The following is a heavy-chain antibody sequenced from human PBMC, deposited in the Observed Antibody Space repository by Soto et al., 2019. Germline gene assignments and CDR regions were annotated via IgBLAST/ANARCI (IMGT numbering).Heavy chain of an antibody. CDR3: AQGGSYGAGYYFDY. Sequence: GGSLRLSCAASGFTFSSYGMHWVRQAPGKGLEWVAVISYDGSNKYYADSVKGRFTISRDNSKNTLYLQMNSLRAEDTAVYYCAQGGSYGAGYYFDYWGQVTLVTVSS. CDR2: ISYDGSNK. V-gene: IGHV3-30*18. D-gene: IGHD1-26*01. CDR1: GFTFSSYG. J-gene: IGHJ4*02.